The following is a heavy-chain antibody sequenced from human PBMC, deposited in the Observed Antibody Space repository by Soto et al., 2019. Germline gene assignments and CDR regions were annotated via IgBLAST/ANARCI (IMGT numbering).Heavy chain of an antibody. D-gene: IGHD2-15*01. CDR2: IVVGSGNT. CDR3: AAGYCSGGSCYPRYYYGMDV. Sequence: SVKVSCKASGFTFSSSAVHWVRQARGQRLELIGWIVVGSGNTNYAQKFQERVAITRDMSTSTAYMELRSLRSEDTAVYYCAAGYCSGGSCYPRYYYGMDVWGQGTLVTVYS. V-gene: IGHV1-58*01. CDR1: GFTFSSSA. J-gene: IGHJ6*02.